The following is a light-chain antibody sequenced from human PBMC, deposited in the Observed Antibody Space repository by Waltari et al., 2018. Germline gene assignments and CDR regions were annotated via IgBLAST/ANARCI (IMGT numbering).Light chain of an antibody. Sequence: SSELTQDPAVSVAMGQTVRITCQGDSLRSYYASWYQQRPGQAPILVMYDESNRPPGVPDRFSGSSSDNTASLTITGAQAEDEASDYCHSRDASGVGGSFGGGTKLTVL. CDR3: HSRDASGVGGS. CDR2: DES. V-gene: IGLV3-19*01. J-gene: IGLJ2*01. CDR1: SLRSYY.